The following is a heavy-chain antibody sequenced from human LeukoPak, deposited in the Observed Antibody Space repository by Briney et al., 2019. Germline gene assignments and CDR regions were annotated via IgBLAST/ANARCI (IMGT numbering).Heavy chain of an antibody. CDR3: AKYRGGATTPDY. V-gene: IGHV3-23*01. J-gene: IGHJ4*02. Sequence: PGESLRLSCAASGFTFSTYAVTWVRQAPGKGLEWVSAVSLSGDRTYYADSVKGRFTISRDNSKNTLYLQMDSLRAEDTAVYYCAKYRGGATTPDYWGQGTLVTVSS. D-gene: IGHD1-26*01. CDR1: GFTFSTYA. CDR2: VSLSGDRT.